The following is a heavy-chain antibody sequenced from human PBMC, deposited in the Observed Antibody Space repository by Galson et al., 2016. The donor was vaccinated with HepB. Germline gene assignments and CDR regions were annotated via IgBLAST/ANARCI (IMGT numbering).Heavy chain of an antibody. V-gene: IGHV3-23*01. CDR3: AKVFLVGTADAYDI. J-gene: IGHJ3*02. CDR2: ISGSGGTT. CDR1: GFTFSSYA. D-gene: IGHD5-12*01. Sequence: SLRLSCAASGFTFSSYAMSWVRQAPGKGLEWVSVISGSGGTTYYADSVKGRFTISRDNSKNTLYVQMNSLTAKDTAIYYCAKVFLVGTADAYDIWGQGTMVIVSS.